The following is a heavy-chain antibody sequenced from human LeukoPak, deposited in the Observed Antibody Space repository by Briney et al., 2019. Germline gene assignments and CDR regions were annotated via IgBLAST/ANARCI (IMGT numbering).Heavy chain of an antibody. CDR1: GDSISSYY. V-gene: IGHV4-59*01. CDR2: IYYSGGT. D-gene: IGHD5-24*01. Sequence: SETLSLTCTVSGDSISSYYWSWIRQPPGGRLEWVGYIYYSGGTNYNPSLKSRVTMSVDTSKNRISLKLTSVTAADTAVYYCARKDGDVWGEGTSVTISS. J-gene: IGHJ6*04. CDR3: ARKDGDV.